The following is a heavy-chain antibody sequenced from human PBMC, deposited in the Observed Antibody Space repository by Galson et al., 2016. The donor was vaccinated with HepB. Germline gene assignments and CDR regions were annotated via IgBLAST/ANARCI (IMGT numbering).Heavy chain of an antibody. CDR2: TSYDGLNR. CDR3: AKTKAMHGTGWREVDS. V-gene: IGHV3-30*18. CDR1: GFTFDIYG. Sequence: SLRLSCAASGFTFDIYGMHWVRQAPGKGLEWVAVTSYDGLNRYYVDSVRGRFTISKDNSKNTLYLQMDGLRVEDTAVYYCAKTKAMHGTGWREVDSWGQGTLVTVSS. D-gene: IGHD6-13*01. J-gene: IGHJ4*02.